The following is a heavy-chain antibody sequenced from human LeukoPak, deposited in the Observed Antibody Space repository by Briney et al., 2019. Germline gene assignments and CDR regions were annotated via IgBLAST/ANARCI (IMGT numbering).Heavy chain of an antibody. CDR3: ARDRPTYYYDSSGYYLYWYFDL. Sequence: GGSLRLSCAASGFTVSSNYMSWVRQAPGKGLEWVSVIYSGGSTYYADSVKGRFTISRDNSKNTLYLQMNSLKTEDTAVYYCARDRPTYYYDSSGYYLYWYFDLWGRGTLVTVSS. CDR1: GFTVSSNY. V-gene: IGHV3-53*01. CDR2: IYSGGST. D-gene: IGHD3-22*01. J-gene: IGHJ2*01.